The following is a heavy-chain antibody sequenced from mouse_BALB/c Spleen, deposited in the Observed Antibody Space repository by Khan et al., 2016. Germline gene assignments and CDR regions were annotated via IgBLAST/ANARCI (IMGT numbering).Heavy chain of an antibody. V-gene: IGHV10S3*01. D-gene: IGHD1-1*01. J-gene: IGHJ4*01. CDR3: VREPRLMTTRGDY. CDR2: IRSKSNNYVT. Sequence: EMQLVESGGGLVQPKGSLKLSCAASGFTFNTNAMNWVRQAPGKGLEWVARIRSKSNNYVTYYADSVQDRFTITRDDPQSMLYQQMNNIKTENTAMYYCVREPRLMTTRGDYWGQGTSVTVSS. CDR1: GFTFNTNA.